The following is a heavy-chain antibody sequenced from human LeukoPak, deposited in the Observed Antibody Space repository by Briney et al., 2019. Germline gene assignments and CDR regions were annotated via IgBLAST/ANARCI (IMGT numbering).Heavy chain of an antibody. CDR1: GGSFSRYA. CDR2: IIPIFGTA. CDR3: ARGSGETGGYYYVY. V-gene: IGHV1-69*13. D-gene: IGHD3-22*01. J-gene: IGHJ4*02. Sequence: ASVKVSCKASGGSFSRYAISWVRQAPGQGFEWMGGIIPIFGTANYAQKFQGRVRITADESTRTAYMELRTLRSEDTAIYYCARGSGETGGYYYVYWGRGTPVTVSS.